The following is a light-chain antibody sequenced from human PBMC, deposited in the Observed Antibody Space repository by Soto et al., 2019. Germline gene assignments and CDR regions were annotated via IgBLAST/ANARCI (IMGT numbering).Light chain of an antibody. Sequence: DGVVAQASVTLPVTLVQPSSIPCRSSQSLVYSDGNTYLHWFQQRTGQSPRSLIYQVSNRDSGVPDRFRGSRSGTDFTLKVSSVEADDVGVYYCMQDIYSPSTFGQGTKVDIK. CDR2: QVS. CDR1: QSLVYSDGNTY. J-gene: IGKJ1*01. V-gene: IGKV2-30*01. CDR3: MQDIYSPST.